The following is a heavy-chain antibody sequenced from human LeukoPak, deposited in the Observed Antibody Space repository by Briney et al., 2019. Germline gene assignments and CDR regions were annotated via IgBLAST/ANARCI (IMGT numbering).Heavy chain of an antibody. Sequence: PGGSLRLSCAASGFTFSSYWMHWVRQAPGKGLVWVSRINSDGSSTNYADSVKGRFTISRDNAKNTLYLQMNSLRAEDTAVYYCARSSGYSYGYSFDYWGQGTLVTVSS. J-gene: IGHJ4*02. V-gene: IGHV3-74*01. D-gene: IGHD5-18*01. CDR2: INSDGSST. CDR3: ARSSGYSYGYSFDY. CDR1: GFTFSSYW.